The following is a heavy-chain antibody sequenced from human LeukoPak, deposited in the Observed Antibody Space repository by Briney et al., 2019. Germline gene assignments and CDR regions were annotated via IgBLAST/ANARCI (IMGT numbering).Heavy chain of an antibody. V-gene: IGHV3-48*03. Sequence: PGGSLRLSCAASGFTFSSYEMNWVRQAPGKGLEWVSYISSSGSTIHYADSVKGRFTISRDNAKNSLYLQMNSLRAEDTAVYYCARGGFDYGDYFDYWGQGTLVTVSS. CDR3: ARGGFDYGDYFDY. J-gene: IGHJ4*02. CDR2: ISSSGSTI. CDR1: GFTFSSYE. D-gene: IGHD4-17*01.